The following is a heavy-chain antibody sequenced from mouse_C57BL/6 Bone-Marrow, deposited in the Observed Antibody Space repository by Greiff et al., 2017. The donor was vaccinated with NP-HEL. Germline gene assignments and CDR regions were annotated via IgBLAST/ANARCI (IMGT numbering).Heavy chain of an antibody. Sequence: EVKLVESGGGLVQPGGSLKLSCAASGFTFSDYYMYWVRQTPEKRLEWVAYISNGGGSTYYPDTVKGRFTISRDNAKNTLYLQMSRLKSEDTAMYYWARHGSSSAWFAYWGQGTLVTVSA. V-gene: IGHV5-12*01. J-gene: IGHJ3*01. D-gene: IGHD1-1*01. CDR3: ARHGSSSAWFAY. CDR2: ISNGGGST. CDR1: GFTFSDYY.